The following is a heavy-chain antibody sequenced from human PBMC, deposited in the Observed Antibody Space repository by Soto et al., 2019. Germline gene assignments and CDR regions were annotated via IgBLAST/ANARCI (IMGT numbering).Heavy chain of an antibody. V-gene: IGHV3-23*01. CDR2: ISGSGGST. CDR3: AKAKGSGSYSPPAPGY. D-gene: IGHD3-10*01. Sequence: QTGGSLRLSCAASGFTFSSYAMSWVRQAPGKGLEWVSAISGSGGSTYYADSVKGRFTISRDNSKNTLYLQMNSLRAEDTAVYYCAKAKGSGSYSPPAPGYWGQGTLVTVSS. CDR1: GFTFSSYA. J-gene: IGHJ4*02.